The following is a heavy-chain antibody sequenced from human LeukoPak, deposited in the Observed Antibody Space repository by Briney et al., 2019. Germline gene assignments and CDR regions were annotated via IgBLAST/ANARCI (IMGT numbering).Heavy chain of an antibody. J-gene: IGHJ5*02. CDR2: ISYDGSNK. D-gene: IGHD6-13*01. Sequence: PGGSLRLSCAASGFTFSNYAMHWVRQAPGKGLEWVAIISYDGSNKYYADSVKGRFTISRDNSKNTLYLQMNSLRAEDTAVYYCARDPLLAAAGLNWFDPWGQGTLVTVSS. CDR1: GFTFSNYA. CDR3: ARDPLLAAAGLNWFDP. V-gene: IGHV3-30-3*01.